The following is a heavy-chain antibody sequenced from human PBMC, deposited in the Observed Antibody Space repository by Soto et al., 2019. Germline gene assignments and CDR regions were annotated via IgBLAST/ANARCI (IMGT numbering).Heavy chain of an antibody. Sequence: QVQLVESGGGVVQPGRSLRLSCAASGCTFSSYGMHWVRQAPGKGLEWVAVIWYDGSNKYYADSVKGRFTISRDNSKNTLYLQMNSLRAEDTAVYYCARGVFSYYYYMDVWGKGTTVTVSS. CDR2: IWYDGSNK. J-gene: IGHJ6*03. V-gene: IGHV3-33*01. CDR3: ARGVFSYYYYMDV. CDR1: GCTFSSYG. D-gene: IGHD3-9*01.